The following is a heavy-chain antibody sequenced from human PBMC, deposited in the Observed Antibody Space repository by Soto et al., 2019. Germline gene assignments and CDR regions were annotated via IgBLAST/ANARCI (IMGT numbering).Heavy chain of an antibody. CDR2: ISAYNGNT. V-gene: IGHV1-18*01. CDR3: ARDDFMTTVTTYYYYGMDV. J-gene: IGHJ6*02. CDR1: GYTFTSYD. Sequence: GASVKVSCKASGYTFTSYDINWVRQATGQGLEWMGWISAYNGNTNYAQKLQGRVTMTTDTSTSTAYMELRSLRSDDTAVYYCARDDFMTTVTTYYYYGMDVWGQGTTVTVSS. D-gene: IGHD4-4*01.